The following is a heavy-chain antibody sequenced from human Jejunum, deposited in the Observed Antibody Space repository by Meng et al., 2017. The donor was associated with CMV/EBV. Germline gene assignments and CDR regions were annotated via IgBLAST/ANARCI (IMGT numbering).Heavy chain of an antibody. V-gene: IGHV3-30*04. CDR1: GFTFSSYA. J-gene: IGHJ4*02. Sequence: LSCAASGFTFSSYAMHWVRQAPGKGLEWVAVISYDGSNKYSADSVKGRFTISRDNSKNTLYLQMNSLRAEDTAVYYCARAVILDYWGQGTLVTVSS. CDR3: ARAVILDY. CDR2: ISYDGSNK.